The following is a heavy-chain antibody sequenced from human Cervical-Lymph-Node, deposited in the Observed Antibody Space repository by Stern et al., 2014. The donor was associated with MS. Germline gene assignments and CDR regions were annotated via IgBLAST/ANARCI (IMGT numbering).Heavy chain of an antibody. V-gene: IGHV3-30*18. CDR2: ISYDGSNK. Sequence: VQLLESGGGVVQPGRSLRLSCAASGFTFSTYGMHWVRQAPGKGLEWVAVISYDGSNKYYADSVKGRFTISRDNSKNTLYLQMNSLRAEDTAVYYCAKEEGWELLGGDYYYMDVWGQGTTVTVSS. CDR3: AKEEGWELLGGDYYYMDV. D-gene: IGHD1-26*01. J-gene: IGHJ6*02. CDR1: GFTFSTYG.